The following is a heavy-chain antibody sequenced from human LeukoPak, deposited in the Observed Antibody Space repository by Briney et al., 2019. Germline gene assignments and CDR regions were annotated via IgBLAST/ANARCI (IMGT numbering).Heavy chain of an antibody. CDR2: IRYDGSQV. CDR3: ASEYYYGSGSIGY. D-gene: IGHD3-10*01. V-gene: IGHV3-30*02. CDR1: GFTFSSYG. J-gene: IGHJ4*02. Sequence: GGSLRLSCAASGFTFSSYGIHWVRQAPGKGLDWVAFIRYDGSQVYFGDSVKGRFTISRDNAKNSLYLQMNSLRAEDTAVYYCASEYYYGSGSIGYWGQGTLVTVSS.